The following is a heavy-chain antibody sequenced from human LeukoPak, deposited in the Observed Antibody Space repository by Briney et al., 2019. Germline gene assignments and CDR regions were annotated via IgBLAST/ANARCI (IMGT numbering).Heavy chain of an antibody. V-gene: IGHV3-11*01. CDR3: ARGSGYCSSTSCSDAFDI. CDR2: ISSSGSTI. D-gene: IGHD2-2*01. Sequence: PGGSLRLSCAASGFTFSDYYMSWIRQAPGKGLEWVSYISSSGSTIYYADSVKGRFTISRDNAKNSLYLQMNSLRAEDTAVYYCARGSGYCSSTSCSDAFDIWGQGTMVTVSS. J-gene: IGHJ3*02. CDR1: GFTFSDYY.